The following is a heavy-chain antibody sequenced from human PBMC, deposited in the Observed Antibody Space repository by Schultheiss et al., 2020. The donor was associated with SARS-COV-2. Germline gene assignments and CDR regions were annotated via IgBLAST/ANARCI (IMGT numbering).Heavy chain of an antibody. CDR3: AREDGCSGGSCYSGYYYYGMDV. V-gene: IGHV3-48*03. D-gene: IGHD2-15*01. J-gene: IGHJ6*02. CDR2: ISSTGSTI. Sequence: GGSLRLSCAASGFTFSSYAMSWVRQAPGKGLEWVSYISSTGSTIFYADSVKGRFTISRDNAKNSLYLQMNSLRAEDTAVYYCAREDGCSGGSCYSGYYYYGMDVWGQGTTVTVSS. CDR1: GFTFSSYA.